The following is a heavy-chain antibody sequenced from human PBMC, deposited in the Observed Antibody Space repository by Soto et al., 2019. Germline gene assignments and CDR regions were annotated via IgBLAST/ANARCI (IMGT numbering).Heavy chain of an antibody. D-gene: IGHD3-3*01. V-gene: IGHV3-30-3*01. CDR3: ARRVYDFWSEDYYGMDV. CDR1: GFTFSSYA. CDR2: ISYDGSNK. J-gene: IGHJ6*02. Sequence: LILSCAASGFTFSSYAMHWVRQAPGKGLEWVAVISYDGSNKYYADSVKGRFTISRDNSKNTLYLQMNSLRAEDTAVYYCARRVYDFWSEDYYGMDVWGQGTTVTVS.